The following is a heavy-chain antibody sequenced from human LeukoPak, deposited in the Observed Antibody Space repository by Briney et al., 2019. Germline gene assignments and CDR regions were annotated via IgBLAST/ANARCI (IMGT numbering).Heavy chain of an antibody. D-gene: IGHD3-22*01. CDR1: GFTFSSYA. CDR2: ISGGGGST. J-gene: IGHJ4*02. Sequence: PGGSLRLSCAASGFTFSSYAMSWVHQAPGKGLEWVSGISGGGGSTYYADSVKGRFTISRDNSKNTLYLQMNSLRAEDTAIYYCAKEKDSSFDYWGQGTLVTVSS. V-gene: IGHV3-23*01. CDR3: AKEKDSSFDY.